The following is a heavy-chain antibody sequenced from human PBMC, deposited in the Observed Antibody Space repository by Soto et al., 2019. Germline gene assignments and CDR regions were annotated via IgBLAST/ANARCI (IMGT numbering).Heavy chain of an antibody. CDR1: GYTFTGYY. D-gene: IGHD4-17*01. CDR2: INPNSGGT. V-gene: IGHV1-2*04. J-gene: IGHJ2*01. CDR3: ARGYGDLYWYFDL. Sequence: QVQLVQSGAEVKKPGASVKVSCKASGYTFTGYYMHWVRQAPGQGLEWMGWINPNSGGTNYAQKVQGWVTMTRDTSISTAYMELSRLRSDDTAVYYCARGYGDLYWYFDLWGRGTLVTVSS.